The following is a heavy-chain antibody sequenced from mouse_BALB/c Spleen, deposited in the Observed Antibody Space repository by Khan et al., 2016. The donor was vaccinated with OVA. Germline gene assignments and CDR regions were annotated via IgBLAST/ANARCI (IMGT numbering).Heavy chain of an antibody. CDR1: GYTFTNYW. V-gene: IGHV1-7*01. D-gene: IGHD1-1*01. CDR3: VNHGSSSAWFTY. Sequence: QVQLKESGAELAKPGASVKMSCKASGYTFTNYWMHWVKQRPGQGLEWIGYINPSTDYTEYNQKFKDKATLTADKSSSTAYMQLTSLTSDDSSLYYCVNHGSSSAWFTYWGQGTLGTVSA. CDR2: INPSTDYT. J-gene: IGHJ3*01.